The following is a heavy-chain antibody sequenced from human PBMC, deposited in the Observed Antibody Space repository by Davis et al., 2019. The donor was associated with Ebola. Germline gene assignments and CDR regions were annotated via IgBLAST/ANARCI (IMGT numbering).Heavy chain of an antibody. V-gene: IGHV4-31*03. J-gene: IGHJ4*02. CDR2: IYYSGST. CDR1: GDSISSGTFY. Sequence: MPSETLSLTCTVSGDSISSGTFYWSWIRQHPEKGLEWIGNIYYSGSTNYNPSLRGRLSMSVDTSKNQFSLKLSSVTAADTAVYYCAISNLWEVDSWGQGSLVTVSS. D-gene: IGHD1-26*01. CDR3: AISNLWEVDS.